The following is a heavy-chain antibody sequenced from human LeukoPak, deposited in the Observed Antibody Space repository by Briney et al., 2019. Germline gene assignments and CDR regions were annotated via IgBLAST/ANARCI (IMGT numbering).Heavy chain of an antibody. D-gene: IGHD3-10*01. V-gene: IGHV4-59*01. J-gene: IGHJ4*02. Sequence: SETLSLTCTVSGGSISSYYWSWIRQPPGKGLEWIGFIYYSGSTNYNPSLKSRVTISVDTSKNQFSLKLSSVTAADTAVYYCARVEYYYGSGSYLFDYWGQGTLVTVSS. CDR2: IYYSGST. CDR1: GGSISSYY. CDR3: ARVEYYYGSGSYLFDY.